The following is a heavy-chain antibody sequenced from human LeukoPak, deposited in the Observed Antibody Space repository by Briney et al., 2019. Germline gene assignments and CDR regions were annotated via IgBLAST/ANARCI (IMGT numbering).Heavy chain of an antibody. D-gene: IGHD6-13*01. Sequence: ASVKVSCKASGYTFTSYDINWVRQATGQGLEWMGWMNPNSGNTGYAQKFQGRVTMTRNTSIGTAYMELSSLRSEDTAVYYCARIKLGRQGGWFDPWGQGTLVTVSS. J-gene: IGHJ5*02. CDR3: ARIKLGRQGGWFDP. V-gene: IGHV1-8*01. CDR2: MNPNSGNT. CDR1: GYTFTSYD.